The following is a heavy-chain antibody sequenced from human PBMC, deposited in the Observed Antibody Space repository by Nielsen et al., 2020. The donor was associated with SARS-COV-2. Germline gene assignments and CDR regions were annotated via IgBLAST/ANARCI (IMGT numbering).Heavy chain of an antibody. V-gene: IGHV3-30*18. CDR3: AKTRSKGRRTTVVTPDAFDI. CDR1: GFTLSNYG. Sequence: GESLKISCAASGFTLSNYGMHWVRQAPGKGLEWVAVISYDGNKNYYADSVKGRFTISRDNSKNTLYLQMNSLRAEDTAVYYCAKTRSKGRRTTVVTPDAFDIWGQGTMVTVSS. D-gene: IGHD4-23*01. CDR2: ISYDGNKN. J-gene: IGHJ3*02.